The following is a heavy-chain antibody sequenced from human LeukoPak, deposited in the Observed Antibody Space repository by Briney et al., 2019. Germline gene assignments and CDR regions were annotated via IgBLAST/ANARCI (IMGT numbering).Heavy chain of an antibody. Sequence: GGSLRLSCAASGFTFSSYAMNWVRQAPGKGLEWVSAISGGGDSTYYADPVRGRFTISRDNSKNTLYLQMNSLRAEVTAVYYCAKKSVPNTPPTFDYWGQGTLVTVSS. CDR3: AKKSVPNTPPTFDY. CDR1: GFTFSSYA. J-gene: IGHJ4*02. D-gene: IGHD2-2*02. CDR2: ISGGGDST. V-gene: IGHV3-23*01.